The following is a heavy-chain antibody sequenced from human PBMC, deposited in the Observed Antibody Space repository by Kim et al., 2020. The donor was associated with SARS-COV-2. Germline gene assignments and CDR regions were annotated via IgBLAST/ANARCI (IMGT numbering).Heavy chain of an antibody. Sequence: GGSLRLSCAASGFTFDDYAMHWVRQAPGKGLEWVSGISWNSGSIGYADSVKGRFTISRDNAKNSLYLQMNSLRAEDTALYYCAKDIGGYSYGWGYFDYWGQVTLVTVSS. CDR3: AKDIGGYSYGWGYFDY. J-gene: IGHJ4*02. D-gene: IGHD5-18*01. CDR2: ISWNSGSI. V-gene: IGHV3-9*01. CDR1: GFTFDDYA.